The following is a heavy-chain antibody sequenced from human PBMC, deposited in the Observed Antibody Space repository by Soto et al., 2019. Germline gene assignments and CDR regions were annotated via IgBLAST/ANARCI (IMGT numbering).Heavy chain of an antibody. CDR1: GYTFTSYG. V-gene: IGHV1-18*01. J-gene: IGHJ4*02. CDR3: ARVSIAARPTITNDY. CDR2: ISAYNGNT. D-gene: IGHD6-6*01. Sequence: QVQLVQSGAEVKKPGASVKVSCKASGYTFTSYGISWVRQAPGQGLEWMGWISAYNGNTNYAQKLQGRVTMTTDTATSTAYMELWSLRSDDTAVYYCARVSIAARPTITNDYWGQGTVVTVSS.